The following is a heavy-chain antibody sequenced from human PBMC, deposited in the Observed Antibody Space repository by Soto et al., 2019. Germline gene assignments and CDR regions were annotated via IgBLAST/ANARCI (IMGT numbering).Heavy chain of an antibody. CDR1: GGSFSCYY. CDR3: ARGFPLAAAGTHFDY. J-gene: IGHJ4*02. Sequence: SETLSLTCAVYGGSFSCYYWSWIRQPPGKGLEWIGEINHSGSTNYNPSLKSRVTISVDTSKNQFSLKLSSVTAADTAVYYCARGFPLAAAGTHFDYWGQGTLVTVSS. V-gene: IGHV4-34*01. CDR2: INHSGST. D-gene: IGHD6-13*01.